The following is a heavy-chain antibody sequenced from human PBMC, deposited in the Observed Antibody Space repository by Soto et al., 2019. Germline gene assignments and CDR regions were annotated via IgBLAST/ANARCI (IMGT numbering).Heavy chain of an antibody. Sequence: PSETLSLTCTVSGGSIRSGDYYWSWIRQPPGKGLEWIGYIHYSGSTDYNPSLKSRVTVSLDTSKNQVSLKLSSATAADTAVYYCARARHGGWLAFAMWGQGTMVTVSS. D-gene: IGHD5-12*01. J-gene: IGHJ3*02. CDR2: IHYSGST. CDR3: ARARHGGWLAFAM. CDR1: GGSIRSGDYY. V-gene: IGHV4-30-4*01.